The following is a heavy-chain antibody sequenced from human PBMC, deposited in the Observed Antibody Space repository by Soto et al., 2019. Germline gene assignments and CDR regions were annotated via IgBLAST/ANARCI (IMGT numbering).Heavy chain of an antibody. CDR1: GYTFTVYY. CDR2: INPKSGGT. D-gene: IGHD1-26*01. J-gene: IGHJ4*02. Sequence: GASVKVSCKASGYTFTVYYMHWVRQAPGQGLEWMGWINPKSGGTMYPQKFQGRVTMTWDMSISTAYMALTRLRSDDTAVYYCARDLAKGGGSAGFDYWGQGTLVTVSS. CDR3: ARDLAKGGGSAGFDY. V-gene: IGHV1-2*02.